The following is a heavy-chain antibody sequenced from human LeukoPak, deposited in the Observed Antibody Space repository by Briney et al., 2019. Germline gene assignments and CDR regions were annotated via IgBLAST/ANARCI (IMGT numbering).Heavy chain of an antibody. CDR3: AREGYCGGDCYSNKPPFDY. CDR1: GYTFTSYG. Sequence: GASVKVSCKASGYTFTSYGISWVRQAPGQGLEWMGWISPYNGNTNYAQKLQGRVTMTTDTSTSTAYMELRSLRSDDTAVYYCAREGYCGGDCYSNKPPFDYWGQGTLVTVSS. CDR2: ISPYNGNT. J-gene: IGHJ4*02. V-gene: IGHV1-18*01. D-gene: IGHD2-21*02.